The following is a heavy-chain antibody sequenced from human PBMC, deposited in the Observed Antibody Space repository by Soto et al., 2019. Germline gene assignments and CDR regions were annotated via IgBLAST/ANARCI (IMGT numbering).Heavy chain of an antibody. D-gene: IGHD3-16*01. CDR2: INWNGGST. CDR3: ERVLGITPRKFYAFDI. J-gene: IGHJ3*02. Sequence: GGSLRLSCAASGFTFDDYGMSWVRQAPGKGLEWVSGINWNGGSTGYADSVKGRFTISRDNGKNSLYLQMNSLSAEATDLYLCERVLGITPRKFYAFDIWGQGTMVTVSS. CDR1: GFTFDDYG. V-gene: IGHV3-20*01.